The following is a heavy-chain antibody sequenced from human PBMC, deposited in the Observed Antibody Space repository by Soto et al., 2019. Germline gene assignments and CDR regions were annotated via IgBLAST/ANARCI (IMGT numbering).Heavy chain of an antibody. Sequence: ASVKVSFKASGGTFTNYAFSWLRQMPGKGLEWMGRIDPSDSYTSYSPSFQGHVTISADKSISTAYLQWSSLKASDTAMYYCARHGYYGSGSYYYYYYYGMDVWGQGTTVTVSS. CDR3: ARHGYYGSGSYYYYYYYGMDV. J-gene: IGHJ6*02. CDR1: GGTFTNYA. D-gene: IGHD3-10*01. V-gene: IGHV5-10-1*01. CDR2: IDPSDSYT.